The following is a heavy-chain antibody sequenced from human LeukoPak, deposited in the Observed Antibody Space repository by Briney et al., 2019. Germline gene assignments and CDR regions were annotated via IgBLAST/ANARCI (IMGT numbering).Heavy chain of an antibody. D-gene: IGHD2/OR15-2a*01. Sequence: GGSLRLSCAASGFTFSSYWMHWVRQAPGKGLVWVARINSDGSNTPYADSVKGRFTISRDNANNTLYLQMHSLRAEDTAVYYCVRDHYYSFDYWGQGTLVTVSS. V-gene: IGHV3-74*03. J-gene: IGHJ4*02. CDR3: VRDHYYSFDY. CDR1: GFTFSSYW. CDR2: INSDGSNT.